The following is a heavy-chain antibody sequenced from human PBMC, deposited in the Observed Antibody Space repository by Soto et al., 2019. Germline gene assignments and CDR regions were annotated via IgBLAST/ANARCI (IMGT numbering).Heavy chain of an antibody. CDR2: IYKSATT. Sequence: TLSLTCSVSGDSISNLDYFWAWIRQPPGQALEYIGYIYKSATTYYNPSFESRVAISVDTSKSQFSLNVTSVTAADTAVYFCARGRYCLTGRCFPNWFDSWGQGALVTVSS. J-gene: IGHJ5*01. D-gene: IGHD7-27*01. V-gene: IGHV4-30-4*01. CDR3: ARGRYCLTGRCFPNWFDS. CDR1: GDSISNLDYF.